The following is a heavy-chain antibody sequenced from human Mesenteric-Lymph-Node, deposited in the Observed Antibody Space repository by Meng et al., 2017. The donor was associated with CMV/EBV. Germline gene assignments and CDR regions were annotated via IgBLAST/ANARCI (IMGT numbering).Heavy chain of an antibody. J-gene: IGHJ4*02. CDR2: ISSSGSTI. D-gene: IGHD2-2*01. CDR3: ARRSRDYFDY. V-gene: IGHV3-11*01. CDR1: GFTFSNSD. Sequence: GESLKISCAASGFTFSNSDMNWVRQAPGKGLEWVSYISSSGSTIYYADSVKGRFTISRDNAKNSLYLQMNSLRAEDTAVYYCARRSRDYFDYWGQGTLVTVSS.